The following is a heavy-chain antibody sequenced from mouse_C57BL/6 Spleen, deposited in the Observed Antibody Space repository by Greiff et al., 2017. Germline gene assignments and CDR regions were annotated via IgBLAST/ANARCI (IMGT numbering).Heavy chain of an antibody. J-gene: IGHJ3*01. CDR2: INPGSGGT. D-gene: IGHD4-1*01. Sequence: QVQLQQSGAELVRPGTSVKVSCKASGYAFTNYLIEWVKQRPGQGLEWIGVINPGSGGTNYNEKFKGKATLTADKSSSTAYMQLSSLTSEDSAVYFCARSLTWDGFAYWVQGTLVTVAA. CDR1: GYAFTNYL. V-gene: IGHV1-54*01. CDR3: ARSLTWDGFAY.